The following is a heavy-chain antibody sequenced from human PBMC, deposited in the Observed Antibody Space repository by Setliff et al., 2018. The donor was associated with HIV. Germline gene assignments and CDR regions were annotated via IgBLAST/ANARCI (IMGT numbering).Heavy chain of an antibody. V-gene: IGHV4-34*01. CDR1: GGSFSGYY. J-gene: IGHJ4*02. CDR2: INHSGST. Sequence: SETLSLTCAVYGGSFSGYYWSWIRQPPGKGLEWIGEINHSGSTNYNPSLKSRVTISVDTSKNQFSLKLTSVTAADTAVYFCARGGDFWNGGSCYSSLDYWGQGTLVTVS. D-gene: IGHD2-15*01. CDR3: ARGGDFWNGGSCYSSLDY.